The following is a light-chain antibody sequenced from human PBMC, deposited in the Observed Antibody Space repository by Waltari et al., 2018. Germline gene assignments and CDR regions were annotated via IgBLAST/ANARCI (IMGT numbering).Light chain of an antibody. Sequence: DIVVPQSPASLAVSLGEQATLHGRSSQSVLHRSKSKNYLAWYKQKPGQPPKLLIYWASTRESGVPDRFSGSGSGTDFTLTISSLQAEDVAFYYCQQYYSTIFTFGPGTKVDIK. CDR2: WAS. V-gene: IGKV4-1*01. CDR1: QSVLHRSKSKNY. J-gene: IGKJ3*01. CDR3: QQYYSTIFT.